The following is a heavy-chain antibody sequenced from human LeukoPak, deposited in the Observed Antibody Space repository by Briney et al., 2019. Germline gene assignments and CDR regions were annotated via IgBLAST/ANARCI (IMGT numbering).Heavy chain of an antibody. J-gene: IGHJ6*01. CDR2: IHYSGST. V-gene: IGHV4-59*12. CDR3: WRLSRDGSGYVGMDG. CDR1: GGSISSYY. D-gene: IGHD3-22*01. Sequence: PSETLSLTCSVSGGSISSYYWSWIRQPPGKGLEWIGCIHYSGSTNYNHSLKSRVTISVDTSTNQFFLKLRSVTTAATAVYYCWRLSRDGSGYVGMDGRVQGATV.